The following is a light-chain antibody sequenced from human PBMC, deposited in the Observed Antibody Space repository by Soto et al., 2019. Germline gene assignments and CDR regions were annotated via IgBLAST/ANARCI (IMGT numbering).Light chain of an antibody. CDR3: QQRGTWPPTVT. V-gene: IGKV3-11*01. CDR1: QSVESS. J-gene: IGKJ4*01. Sequence: DTVLTQSPATLSLSPGERATLSCRASQSVESSLAWYQQKPGQAPRLLIFDASNRATGIPARFSGSGSGSQFTLTISSLQPEDFAVYYCQQRGTWPPTVTFGGGTKLEIK. CDR2: DAS.